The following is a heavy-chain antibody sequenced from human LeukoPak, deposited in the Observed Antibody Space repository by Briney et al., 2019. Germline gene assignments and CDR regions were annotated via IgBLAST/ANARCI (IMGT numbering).Heavy chain of an antibody. Sequence: GRSLRLSCAASAFTFDDYAMHWVRHAPGKGLKWVSGISWNSGSIVYADSVKGRFTISRDNAKNSLYLQMNSLRAEDTALYYCAKARYCSSTSCTRSFDYWGQGTLVTVSS. CDR2: ISWNSGSI. J-gene: IGHJ4*02. D-gene: IGHD2-2*01. CDR3: AKARYCSSTSCTRSFDY. CDR1: AFTFDDYA. V-gene: IGHV3-9*01.